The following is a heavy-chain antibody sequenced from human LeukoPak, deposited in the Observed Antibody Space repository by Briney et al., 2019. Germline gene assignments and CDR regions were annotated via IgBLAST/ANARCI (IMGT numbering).Heavy chain of an antibody. D-gene: IGHD3-22*01. CDR1: GGSISSSSYY. CDR2: INHSGST. CDR3: ARGSLPFGYDSSGARYYFDY. V-gene: IGHV4-39*07. Sequence: PSETLSLTCTVSGGSISSSSYYWSWIRQPPGKGLEWIGEINHSGSTNYNPSLKSRVTISVDTSKNQFSLKLSSVTAADTAVYYCARGSLPFGYDSSGARYYFDYWGQGTLVTVPS. J-gene: IGHJ4*02.